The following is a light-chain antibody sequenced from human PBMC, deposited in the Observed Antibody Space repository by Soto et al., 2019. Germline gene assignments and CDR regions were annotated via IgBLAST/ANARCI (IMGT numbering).Light chain of an antibody. V-gene: IGKV3-11*01. CDR1: QSAGNF. J-gene: IGKJ5*01. Sequence: EIVMTQSPATLSVSPGETASLSCRASQSAGNFLAWYQQKPGQAPNLLIYDASNRATGIPARFSGSGSGTDFTLTISSLEPEDSAVYYCQQRNIWPPVTFGQGTLLEVK. CDR2: DAS. CDR3: QQRNIWPPVT.